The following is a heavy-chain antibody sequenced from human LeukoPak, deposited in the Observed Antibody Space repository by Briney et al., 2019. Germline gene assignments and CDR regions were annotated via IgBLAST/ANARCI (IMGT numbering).Heavy chain of an antibody. CDR1: GGSISSYY. D-gene: IGHD4-17*01. CDR3: ARHGGYGDYP. Sequence: SETLSLTCTVSGGSISSYYWSWIRQPPGKGLEWIGYIYYSGSANYNPSLKSRVTISVDTSKNQFSLKLSSVTAADTAVYYCARHGGYGDYPRGQGTLVTVSS. V-gene: IGHV4-59*08. J-gene: IGHJ5*02. CDR2: IYYSGSA.